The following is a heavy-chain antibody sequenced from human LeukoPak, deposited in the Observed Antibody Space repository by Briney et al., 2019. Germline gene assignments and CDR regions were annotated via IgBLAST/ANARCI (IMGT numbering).Heavy chain of an antibody. D-gene: IGHD3-22*01. J-gene: IGHJ4*02. V-gene: IGHV3-11*01. CDR3: ARDRAYYYDSSGYYYFDH. CDR2: ISFSGSPT. CDR1: GGSISSSSYY. Sequence: LSLTCTVSGGSISSSSYYWGWIRQSPGKGLEWVSYISFSGSPTQYADSVKGRFTISRDNAKNSLYLQMNSMRDEDTAVYYCARDRAYYYDSSGYYYFDHWGQGTLVTVSS.